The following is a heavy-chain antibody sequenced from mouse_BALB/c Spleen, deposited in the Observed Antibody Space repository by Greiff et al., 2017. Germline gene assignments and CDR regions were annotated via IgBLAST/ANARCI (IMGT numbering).Heavy chain of an antibody. CDR1: GYAFSSYW. D-gene: IGHD1-1*01. V-gene: IGHV1-80*01. J-gene: IGHJ4*01. Sequence: QVQLKESGAELVRPGSSVKISCKASGYAFSSYWMNWVKQRPGQGLEWIGQIYPGDGDTNYNGKFKGKATLTADKSSSTAYMQLSSLTSVDSAVYFCARWEVGGYAMDYWGQGTSVTVSS. CDR3: ARWEVGGYAMDY. CDR2: IYPGDGDT.